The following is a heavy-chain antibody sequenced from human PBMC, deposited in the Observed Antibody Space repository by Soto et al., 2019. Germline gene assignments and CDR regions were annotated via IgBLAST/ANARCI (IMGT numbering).Heavy chain of an antibody. D-gene: IGHD4-17*01. J-gene: IGHJ2*01. V-gene: IGHV1-24*01. Sequence: ASVKVSCKVSGYTLTELSMHWVRQAPGKGLEWMGGFDPEDGETIYAQKFQGRGTMTEETSTDTAYMELSSLRSGDTAVYYGAPPPRGGLRNYWYFDLWGRGTLVTVSS. CDR1: GYTLTELS. CDR2: FDPEDGET. CDR3: APPPRGGLRNYWYFDL.